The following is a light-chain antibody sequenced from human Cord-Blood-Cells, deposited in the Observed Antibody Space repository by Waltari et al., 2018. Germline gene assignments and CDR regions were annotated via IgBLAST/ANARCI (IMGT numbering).Light chain of an antibody. V-gene: IGKV1-5*01. Sequence: DIQMTQSPSTMSASVGDRVTITCRASQSISSWLAWYQQKPGKATKFLIYDSSSLESGVPSRFSCSGSGTEFTLTISSRQPDDFATYYCQQYSSDSWTFGQGTKVEIK. CDR3: QQYSSDSWT. CDR2: DSS. J-gene: IGKJ1*01. CDR1: QSISSW.